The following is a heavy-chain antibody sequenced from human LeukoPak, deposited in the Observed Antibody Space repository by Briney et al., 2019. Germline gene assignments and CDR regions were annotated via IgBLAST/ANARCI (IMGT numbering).Heavy chain of an antibody. V-gene: IGHV3-64D*06. CDR2: IMSNGRST. Sequence: GGSLRLSCSGSGFTFSDYAMFWVRQAPGKGLEYVSAIMSNGRSTYLADTVKDRFTISRDNSKNVLYLQMSSLRPEDTAVYYCVKAKYYSWSDGSSFDCWGQGTLVTVSS. D-gene: IGHD1-1*01. CDR1: GFTFSDYA. J-gene: IGHJ4*02. CDR3: VKAKYYSWSDGSSFDC.